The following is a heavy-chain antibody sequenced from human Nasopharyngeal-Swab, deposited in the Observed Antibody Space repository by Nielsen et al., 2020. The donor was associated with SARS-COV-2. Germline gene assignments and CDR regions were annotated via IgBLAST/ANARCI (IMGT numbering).Heavy chain of an antibody. CDR1: GFTFSSYA. D-gene: IGHD6-13*01. Sequence: SLKISCAASGFTFSSYAMHWVRQAPGKGLEWVAVISYDGSKKYYADSVKGRFTISRDNSKNTLYLQMNSLRAEDTAVYYCARDQGSSWYTYYYYYGMDVWGQGTTVTVSS. J-gene: IGHJ6*02. CDR3: ARDQGSSWYTYYYYYGMDV. V-gene: IGHV3-30-3*01. CDR2: ISYDGSKK.